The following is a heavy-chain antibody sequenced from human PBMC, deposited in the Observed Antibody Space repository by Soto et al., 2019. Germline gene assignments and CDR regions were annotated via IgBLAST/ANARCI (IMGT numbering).Heavy chain of an antibody. J-gene: IGHJ5*02. D-gene: IGHD6-13*01. CDR2: IYYSGSI. CDR3: ARHRINRVSWYWVDP. CDR1: GGSISSSDHY. Sequence: QLQLQESGPGLVKPSETLTLTCTVSGGSISSSDHYWAWIRQPPGKGLEWLATIYYSGSIYYSPSLKSRATISVDTSKNQISLNLTSVTAADTALYYCARHRINRVSWYWVDPWGQGTLVTVSS. V-gene: IGHV4-39*01.